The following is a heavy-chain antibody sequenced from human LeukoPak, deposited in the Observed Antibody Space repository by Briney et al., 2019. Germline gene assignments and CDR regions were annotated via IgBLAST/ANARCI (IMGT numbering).Heavy chain of an antibody. V-gene: IGHV3-23*01. CDR3: AKPPAEYCSGGSCYYFDY. CDR1: GFTFSNAW. J-gene: IGHJ4*02. D-gene: IGHD2-15*01. Sequence: PGGSLRLSCAASGFTFSNAWMSWVRQAPGKGLEWVSAISGSGGSTYYADSVKGRFTISRDNSKSTLYLQMNSLRAEDTAVYYCAKPPAEYCSGGSCYYFDYWGQGTLVTVSS. CDR2: ISGSGGST.